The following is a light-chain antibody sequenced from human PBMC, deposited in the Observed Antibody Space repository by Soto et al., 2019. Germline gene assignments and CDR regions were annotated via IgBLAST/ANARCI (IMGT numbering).Light chain of an antibody. CDR3: SSYAGSNNFNV. CDR2: DVS. Sequence: QSALTQPPSASGSPGQSVTISCTGTSSDVGGYNYVSWYQHHPGKAPKLMIYDVSERPSGVPNRFSGSKSGNTASLTVSGLQAEDEADYYCSSYAGSNNFNVFGTGTKLTVL. V-gene: IGLV2-8*01. CDR1: SSDVGGYNY. J-gene: IGLJ1*01.